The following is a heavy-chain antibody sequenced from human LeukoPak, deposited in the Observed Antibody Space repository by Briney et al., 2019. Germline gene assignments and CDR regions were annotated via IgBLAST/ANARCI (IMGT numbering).Heavy chain of an antibody. CDR2: ISGSSHYT. CDR3: ARVTLYGESALDY. J-gene: IGHJ4*02. Sequence: GGSLRLSCAAASGLSFNDDYMSWIRQAPGKGLEWVSYISGSSHYTNTADSVKGRFTISRDNAKNLLYLQMNSLRTEDTAVYYCARVTLYGESALDYWGQGTLVTVSS. D-gene: IGHD4-17*01. CDR1: GLSFNDDY. V-gene: IGHV3-11*06.